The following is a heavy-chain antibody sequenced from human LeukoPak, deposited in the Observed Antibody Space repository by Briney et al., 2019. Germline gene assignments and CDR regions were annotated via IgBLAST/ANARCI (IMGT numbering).Heavy chain of an antibody. Sequence: GGSLRLSRAASGFTFSSYWMTWVRQAPGKGLEWVANIKQDGSEKYYVDSVKGRFTISRDNAKNSLYLQMNSLRAEDTAVYYCAKDIGYCTNGVCYTGFDYWGQGTLVTVSS. CDR1: GFTFSSYW. J-gene: IGHJ4*02. CDR3: AKDIGYCTNGVCYTGFDY. D-gene: IGHD2-8*01. CDR2: IKQDGSEK. V-gene: IGHV3-7*03.